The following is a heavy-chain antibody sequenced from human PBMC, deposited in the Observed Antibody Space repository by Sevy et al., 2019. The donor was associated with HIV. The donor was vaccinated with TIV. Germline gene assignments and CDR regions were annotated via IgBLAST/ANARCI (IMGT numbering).Heavy chain of an antibody. CDR3: AKFFPHDAFDI. Sequence: GGSLRLSCAASRFTFSSYAMSWVRLAPGKGLEWVSAISAGGSTFYADFVKARFTISRDNSKNTLYLQMNSLRVEDTAVCYCAKFFPHDAFDIWGQGTMVTVSS. D-gene: IGHD3-3*01. V-gene: IGHV3-23*01. CDR2: ISAGGST. CDR1: RFTFSSYA. J-gene: IGHJ3*02.